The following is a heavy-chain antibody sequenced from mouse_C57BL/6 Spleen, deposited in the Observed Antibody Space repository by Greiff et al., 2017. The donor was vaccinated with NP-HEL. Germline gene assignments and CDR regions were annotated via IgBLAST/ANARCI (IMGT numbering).Heavy chain of an antibody. J-gene: IGHJ3*01. CDR2: INYDGSST. Sequence: EVMLVESAGGLVQPGSSMKLSCTASGFTFSDYYMAWVRQVPEKGLEWVANINYDGSSTYYLDSLKSRFIISRDNAKNILYLQMSSLKSEDTATYYCAREEELVFAYWGQGALFTVSA. CDR3: AREEELVFAY. CDR1: GFTFSDYY. D-gene: IGHD4-1*01. V-gene: IGHV5-16*01.